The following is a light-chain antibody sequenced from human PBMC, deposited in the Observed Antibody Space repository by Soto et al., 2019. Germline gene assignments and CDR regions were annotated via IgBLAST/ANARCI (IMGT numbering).Light chain of an antibody. CDR1: SSDVGSYNL. V-gene: IGLV2-23*01. J-gene: IGLJ1*01. CDR3: CSYAGSSTPSYV. CDR2: EGS. Sequence: QSALTQPASVSGSPGQSITISCTGTSSDVGSYNLVSWYQQHPGKAPKLMIYEGSKRPSGVSNRFSGSKSGNTASLTISGLQAEYEADYYCCSYAGSSTPSYVFGTGTKLTVL.